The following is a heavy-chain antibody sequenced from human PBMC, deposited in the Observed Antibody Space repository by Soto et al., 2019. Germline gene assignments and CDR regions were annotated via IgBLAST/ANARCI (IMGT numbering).Heavy chain of an antibody. CDR1: GYTFTSCA. CDR2: INAGNGNT. D-gene: IGHD3-10*01. Sequence: ASVKVSCKASGYTFTSCAMHWVRQAPGQRLEWMGWINAGNGNTKYSQKFQGRVTITRDTSASTAYMELSSLRSEDTAVYYCARSPMVRGVISNWFDPWGQGTLVTVSS. CDR3: ARSPMVRGVISNWFDP. V-gene: IGHV1-3*01. J-gene: IGHJ5*02.